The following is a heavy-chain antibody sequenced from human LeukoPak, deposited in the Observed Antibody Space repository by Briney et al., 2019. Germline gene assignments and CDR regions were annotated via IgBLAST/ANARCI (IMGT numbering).Heavy chain of an antibody. J-gene: IGHJ1*01. CDR1: GFTFSSYA. CDR3: AKEDYDSSGYGGTEYFQH. CDR2: ISYDGSNK. Sequence: GGSLRLSCAASGFTFSSYAMHWVRQAPGKGLEWVAVISYDGSNKYYADSVKGRFTISRDNSKNTLYLQMNSLRAEDTAVYYCAKEDYDSSGYGGTEYFQHWGQGTLVTVSS. V-gene: IGHV3-30*04. D-gene: IGHD3-22*01.